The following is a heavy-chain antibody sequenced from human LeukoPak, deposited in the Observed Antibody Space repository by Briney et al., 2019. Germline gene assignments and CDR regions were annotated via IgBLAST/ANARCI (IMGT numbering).Heavy chain of an antibody. D-gene: IGHD6-13*01. CDR3: AKEAGYSSSWTDY. CDR1: GFTFSNYG. Sequence: GGSLRLSCAASGFTFSNYGMSRVRQAPGKGLEWVSAISGSGGSTYYADSVKGRFTISRDNSKNTLYLQMNSLRAEDTAVYYCAKEAGYSSSWTDYWGQGTLVTVCS. J-gene: IGHJ4*02. V-gene: IGHV3-23*01. CDR2: ISGSGGST.